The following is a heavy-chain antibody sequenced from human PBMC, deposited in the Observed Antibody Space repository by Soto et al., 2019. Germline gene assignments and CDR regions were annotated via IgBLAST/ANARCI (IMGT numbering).Heavy chain of an antibody. D-gene: IGHD5-12*01. V-gene: IGHV1-69*06. Sequence: SVKVSCKASRGTFRSYASSWVGQAPGQGLEWMGGIIPIFGTANYAQKFQGRVTITADKSTSTAYMELSSLRSEDTAVYYCARAAMSGYAHYYYGMDVWGQGPTVTVSS. CDR1: RGTFRSYA. CDR3: ARAAMSGYAHYYYGMDV. CDR2: IIPIFGTA. J-gene: IGHJ6*02.